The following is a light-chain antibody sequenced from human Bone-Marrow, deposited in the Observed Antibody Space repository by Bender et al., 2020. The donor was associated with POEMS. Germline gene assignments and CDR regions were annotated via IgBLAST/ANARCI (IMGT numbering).Light chain of an antibody. V-gene: IGLV6-57*02. CDR1: GGNIDINY. Sequence: KYLLTQPRSVSESPGKTVIIPCNCSGGNIDINYVQWYRQRPGSAPTPVIYEDEKRPSGVPDRFSGAVDSSSNSASLMISGLRSEDEADYYCQSYDSSVGTGTWVFGGGTRLTVL. CDR3: QSYDSSVGTGTWV. J-gene: IGLJ3*02. CDR2: EDE.